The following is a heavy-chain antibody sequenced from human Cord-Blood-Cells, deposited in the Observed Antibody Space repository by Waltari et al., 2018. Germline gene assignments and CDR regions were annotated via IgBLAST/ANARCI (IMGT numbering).Heavy chain of an antibody. CDR3: ASPGREQLVLAFDI. J-gene: IGHJ3*02. Sequence: QLQLQESGPGLVKPSETLSLHCTVSGCSISSSSYYWGWSRQPPGKGVEWIGSIYSTGSTYYNPSLKSRVTISVDTSKNQFSLKLSSVTAADTAVYYCASPGREQLVLAFDIWGQGTMVTVSS. D-gene: IGHD6-6*01. V-gene: IGHV4-39*01. CDR1: GCSISSSSYY. CDR2: IYSTGST.